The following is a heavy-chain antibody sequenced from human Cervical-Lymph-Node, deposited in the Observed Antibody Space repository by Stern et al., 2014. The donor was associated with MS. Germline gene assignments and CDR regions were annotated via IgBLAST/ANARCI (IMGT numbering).Heavy chain of an antibody. CDR1: GFSLATSGMC. D-gene: IGHD4-11*01. J-gene: IGHJ4*02. CDR2: IDWDDDK. Sequence: ESGPALVKPTQTLTLTCTFSGFSLATSGMCVSWIRQPPGKALEWLAIIDWDDDKFYNTSLKTRLTISKDASKNQVVLTMTNVDPVDTATYFCARIRDDFSNYYFDSWGQGTLVTVSS. CDR3: ARIRDDFSNYYFDS. V-gene: IGHV2-70*13.